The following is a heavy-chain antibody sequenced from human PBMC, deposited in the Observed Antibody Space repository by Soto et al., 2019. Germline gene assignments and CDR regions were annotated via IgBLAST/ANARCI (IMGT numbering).Heavy chain of an antibody. Sequence: GGSLRLSFAASGFTLSMYGIHWVRQAPGKGQESGAVRAYDGRNEYYADSVAGRLTISRDNSMNALDLQMNELRAEDSAGCDCATDNSLVTPMGPGFNIWGQGTMVTVSS. CDR3: ATDNSLVTPMGPGFNI. CDR2: RAYDGRNE. D-gene: IGHD6-13*01. CDR1: GFTLSMYG. J-gene: IGHJ3*02. V-gene: IGHV3-30*03.